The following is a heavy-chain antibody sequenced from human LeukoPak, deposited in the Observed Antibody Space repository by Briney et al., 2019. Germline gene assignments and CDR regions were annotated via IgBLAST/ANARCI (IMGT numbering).Heavy chain of an antibody. CDR2: ISGSGGST. CDR3: AKALTSYYYGMDV. V-gene: IGHV3-23*01. Sequence: GGSLRLSCAASGFTFSSYAMSWVRQAPGKGLEWVSAISGSGGSTYYADSVKGRFTISRDNSKNTLYLQMSSLRAEDTAVYYCAKALTSYYYGMDVWGQGTTVTVSS. J-gene: IGHJ6*02. D-gene: IGHD2-2*01. CDR1: GFTFSSYA.